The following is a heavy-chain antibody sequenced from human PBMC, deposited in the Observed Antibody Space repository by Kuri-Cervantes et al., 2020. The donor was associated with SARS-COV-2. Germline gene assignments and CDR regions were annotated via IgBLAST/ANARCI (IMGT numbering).Heavy chain of an antibody. CDR1: GFTFSSYA. Sequence: GGSLRLSCAASGFTFSSYAMAWVRQAPGKGLEWVSDISVSGGDTHYADSARGRFTISRDNSKNTLYLQVNSLRAEDTAVYFCAKVNGILGSAWYGRAHFDYWGQGTLVTVSS. J-gene: IGHJ4*02. CDR3: AKVNGILGSAWYGRAHFDY. D-gene: IGHD6-19*01. CDR2: ISVSGGDT. V-gene: IGHV3-23*01.